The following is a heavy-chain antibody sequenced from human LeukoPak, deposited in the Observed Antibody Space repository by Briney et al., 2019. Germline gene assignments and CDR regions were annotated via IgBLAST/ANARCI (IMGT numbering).Heavy chain of an antibody. CDR3: AGAFGSGWYQRDY. J-gene: IGHJ4*02. V-gene: IGHV3-7*04. Sequence: GGSLRLSCVVSGFTFSNFWMSWVRQAPGKGLEWVANINPDGSQKYHVDSVKGRFTISRDNAKNSLYLQMTSLRAEDTAVYYSAGAFGSGWYQRDYWGQGTLVTVSS. CDR1: GFTFSNFW. CDR2: INPDGSQK. D-gene: IGHD6-19*01.